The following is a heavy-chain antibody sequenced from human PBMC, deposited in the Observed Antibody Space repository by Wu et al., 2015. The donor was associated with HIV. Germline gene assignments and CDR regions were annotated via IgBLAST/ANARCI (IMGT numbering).Heavy chain of an antibody. CDR1: GYTFTAYF. CDR2: INPNSGGT. J-gene: IGHJ4*02. CDR3: ARVVSHSSGWYDYFDT. V-gene: IGHV1-2*02. D-gene: IGHD6-19*01. Sequence: QVQLVQSGAEVKKPGASVKVSCEASGYTFTAYFIHWVRQAPGQGLEWMGWINPNSGGTNYAQKFQGRVTMTRDTSISTVYMDLSRLRSDDAAVYYCARVVSHSSGWYDYFDTWGRGTLVTVSS.